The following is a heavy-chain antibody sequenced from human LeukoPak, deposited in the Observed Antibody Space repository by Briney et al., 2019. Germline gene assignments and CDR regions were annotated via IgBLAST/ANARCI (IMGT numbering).Heavy chain of an antibody. V-gene: IGHV4-59*01. Sequence: PSETLSLTCTVSGGSINSYYWSWIRQPPGKGLEWIGYIYYSGSTKYNPSLKSRVTISVDTSKNQFSLKLSSVTAADTAVYYCARSRQLYSSGWYYYYGMDVWGQGTTVTVSS. D-gene: IGHD6-19*01. CDR3: ARSRQLYSSGWYYYYGMDV. CDR1: GGSINSYY. CDR2: IYYSGST. J-gene: IGHJ6*02.